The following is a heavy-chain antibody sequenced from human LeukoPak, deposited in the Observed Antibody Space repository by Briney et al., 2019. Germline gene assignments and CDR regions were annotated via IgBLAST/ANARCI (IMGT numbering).Heavy chain of an antibody. CDR2: ISSSSSTI. D-gene: IGHD3-10*01. CDR3: AREPTYGYGSGSSYYYYYMDV. J-gene: IGHJ6*03. CDR1: GFTFSSYS. Sequence: GGSLRLSCAASGFTFSSYSMNWVRQAPGKGLEWVSYISSSSSTIYYADSVKGRFTISRDNAKNSLYLQMNSLRAEDTAVYYCAREPTYGYGSGSSYYYYYMDVWGKGTTVTVSS. V-gene: IGHV3-48*01.